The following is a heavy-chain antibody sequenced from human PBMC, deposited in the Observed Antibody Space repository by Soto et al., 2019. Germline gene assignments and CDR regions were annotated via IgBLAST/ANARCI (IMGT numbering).Heavy chain of an antibody. D-gene: IGHD6-19*01. V-gene: IGHV3-30*18. J-gene: IGHJ5*02. CDR3: AKTLVAVAGISFWFDP. CDR2: ISYDGSNK. CDR1: GFTFSSYG. Sequence: QVQLVESGGGVVQPGRSLRLSCAASGFTFSSYGMHWVRQAPGKGLEWVAVISYDGSNKYYADSVKGRFTISRDNSKNPLYLQMNSLRAEDTAVYYCAKTLVAVAGISFWFDPWGQGTLVTVSS.